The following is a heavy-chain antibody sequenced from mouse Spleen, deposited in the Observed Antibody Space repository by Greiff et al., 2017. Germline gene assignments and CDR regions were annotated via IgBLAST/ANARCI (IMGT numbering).Heavy chain of an antibody. V-gene: IGHV1-82*01. J-gene: IGHJ2*01. Sequence: QVQLQQSGPELVKPGASVKISCKASGYAFSSSWMNWVKQRPGKGLEWIGRIYPGDGDTNYNGKFKGKATLTADKSSSTAYMQLSSLTYEDSAVYYCARGALTGYFDYWGQGTTLTVSS. D-gene: IGHD4-1*01. CDR2: IYPGDGDT. CDR1: GYAFSSSW. CDR3: ARGALTGYFDY.